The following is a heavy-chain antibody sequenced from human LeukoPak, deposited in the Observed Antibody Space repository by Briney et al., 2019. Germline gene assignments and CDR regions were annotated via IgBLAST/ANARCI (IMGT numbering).Heavy chain of an antibody. J-gene: IGHJ4*02. CDR1: GGSFSGYY. V-gene: IGHV4-34*11. CDR3: VRISGDGYIGVGDS. D-gene: IGHD5-24*01. CDR2: ISDGGNT. Sequence: ASETLSLTCAVYGGSFSGYYWSWIRQPPGKGLEWIGFISDGGNTLYNSSLKSRVTISADTSKNQFSLSLSFVTAADTAVYYCVRISGDGYIGVGDSWGQGTLVTVSS.